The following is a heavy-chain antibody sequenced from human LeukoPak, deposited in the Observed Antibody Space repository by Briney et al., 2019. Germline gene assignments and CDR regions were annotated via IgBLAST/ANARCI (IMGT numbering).Heavy chain of an antibody. Sequence: ASVKVSCKASGGTFSSYAISWVRQAPGQGLEWMGGIIPIFGTANYAQKFHGRVTITADKSTSTAYMELSSLRSEDTAVYYCARTTEGYCGSTSYSWCYYYYMDVWGKGTTVTVSS. V-gene: IGHV1-69*06. D-gene: IGHD2-2*01. CDR2: IIPIFGTA. J-gene: IGHJ6*03. CDR3: ARTTEGYCGSTSYSWCYYYYMDV. CDR1: GGTFSSYA.